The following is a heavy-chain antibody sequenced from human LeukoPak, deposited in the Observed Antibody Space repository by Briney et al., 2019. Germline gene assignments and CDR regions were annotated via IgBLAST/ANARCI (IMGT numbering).Heavy chain of an antibody. Sequence: KPSETLSLTCTVSGGSISSYYWSWIRQPPGKGLEWIGYIYYSGSTNYNPSLKSRVTISVDTSKNQFSLKLSSVTAADTAVYYCARHYYDSSGYDPYFDYWGQGTLVTVSS. V-gene: IGHV4-59*08. J-gene: IGHJ4*02. D-gene: IGHD3-22*01. CDR1: GGSISSYY. CDR3: ARHYYDSSGYDPYFDY. CDR2: IYYSGST.